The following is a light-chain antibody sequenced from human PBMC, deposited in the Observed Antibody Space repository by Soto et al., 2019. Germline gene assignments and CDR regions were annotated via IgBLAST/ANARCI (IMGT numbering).Light chain of an antibody. CDR1: QGIRND. J-gene: IGKJ1*01. V-gene: IGKV1-6*01. Sequence: AIPMTQSPPSLSASVGDRVTITCRASQGIRNDLNWYQQKPGKAPKLLIYGASSLHSGVPSRFSGSGSGTDFTLTISSLQPEDFATYYCLQDYSYPRAFGQGTKVELK. CDR3: LQDYSYPRA. CDR2: GAS.